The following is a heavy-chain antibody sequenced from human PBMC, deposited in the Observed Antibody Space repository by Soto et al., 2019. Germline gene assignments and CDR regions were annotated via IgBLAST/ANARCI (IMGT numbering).Heavy chain of an antibody. CDR2: ISYDGSNK. V-gene: IGHV3-30*18. D-gene: IGHD2-21*01. CDR3: AKDLSMRGGGIVVVIAPSAFDI. J-gene: IGHJ3*02. Sequence: GGSLRLSCAASGFTFSSYGMHWVRQAPGKGLEWVAVISYDGSNKYYADSVKGRFTISRDNSKNTLYLQMNSLRAEDTAVYYCAKDLSMRGGGIVVVIAPSAFDIWGQGTMVTVSS. CDR1: GFTFSSYG.